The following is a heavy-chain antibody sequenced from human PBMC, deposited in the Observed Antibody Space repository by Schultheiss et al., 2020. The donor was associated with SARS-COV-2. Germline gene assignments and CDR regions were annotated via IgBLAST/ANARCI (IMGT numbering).Heavy chain of an antibody. Sequence: SETLSLTCTVSGGSISSSSYYWSWIRQHPGKGLEWIGYIYYSGSTNYNPSLKSRVTISVDTSKNQFSLKLSSVTAADTAVYYCASFPRGWDQYYFDYWGQGTLVTVSS. J-gene: IGHJ4*02. CDR1: GGSISSSSYY. V-gene: IGHV4-61*01. CDR3: ASFPRGWDQYYFDY. D-gene: IGHD6-19*01. CDR2: IYYSGST.